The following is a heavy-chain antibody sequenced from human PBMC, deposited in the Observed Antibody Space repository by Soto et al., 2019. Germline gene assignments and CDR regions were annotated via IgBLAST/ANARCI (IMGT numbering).Heavy chain of an antibody. J-gene: IGHJ4*02. CDR1: GYTFTSYY. V-gene: IGHV1-18*04. CDR2: IRAYNGNT. CDR3: ARDAPPADY. Sequence: GASVKVSCKASGYTFTSYYMHWVRQAPGQGLEWMGWIRAYNGNTNYAQKLQGRVTMTTDTSTSTAYMELRSLRSDDTAVYYCARDAPPADYWGQGTLVTVSS.